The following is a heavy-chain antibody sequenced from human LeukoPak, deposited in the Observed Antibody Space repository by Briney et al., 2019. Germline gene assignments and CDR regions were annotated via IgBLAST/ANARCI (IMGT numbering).Heavy chain of an antibody. J-gene: IGHJ4*02. CDR2: ISSSSSYI. V-gene: IGHV3-21*01. D-gene: IGHD1-26*01. CDR1: GFIFSIYS. Sequence: GGSLRLSCALSGFIFSIYSMNWVRHAPGKGLEWVSSISSSSSYIYYADSVKGRFTISRDNAKNSLYLQMNSLRAEDTAVYYCARGPRVGATTSPFDYWGQGTLVTVSS. CDR3: ARGPRVGATTSPFDY.